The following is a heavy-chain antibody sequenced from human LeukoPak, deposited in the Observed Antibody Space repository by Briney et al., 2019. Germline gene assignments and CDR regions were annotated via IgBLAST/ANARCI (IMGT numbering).Heavy chain of an antibody. V-gene: IGHV3-21*01. J-gene: IGHJ4*02. Sequence: RTGGSLRLSCAASGFTFSSYSMNWVRQAPGKGLEWVSSISSSSSYIYYADSVKGRFTISRDNAKNSLYLQMNSLRAEDTAVYYCARVSPGLYYFDYWGQGTLVTVSS. CDR2: ISSSSSYI. D-gene: IGHD7-27*01. CDR3: ARVSPGLYYFDY. CDR1: GFTFSSYS.